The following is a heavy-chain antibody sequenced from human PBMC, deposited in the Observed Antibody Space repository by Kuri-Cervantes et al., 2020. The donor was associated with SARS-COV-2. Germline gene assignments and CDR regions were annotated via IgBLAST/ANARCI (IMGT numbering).Heavy chain of an antibody. V-gene: IGHV1-69*04. Sequence: SVKVSCKASGYTFTSYGISWVRQAPGQGLEWMGRIIPILGTANYAQKFQGRVTITADKSTSTAYMELSSLRSEDTAVYYCARGRGITMIVEGLDIWGQGTMVTVSS. D-gene: IGHD3-22*01. CDR1: GYTFTSYG. CDR3: ARGRGITMIVEGLDI. J-gene: IGHJ3*02. CDR2: IIPILGTA.